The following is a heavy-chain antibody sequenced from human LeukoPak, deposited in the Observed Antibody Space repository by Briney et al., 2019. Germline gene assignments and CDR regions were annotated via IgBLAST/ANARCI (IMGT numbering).Heavy chain of an antibody. D-gene: IGHD4-17*01. CDR1: GYSFSSAYR. CDR3: ANVETLTTAHFDD. CDR2: IYDTGRI. J-gene: IGHJ4*02. Sequence: SETLSLTCAVSGYSFSSAYRWGWIRQPPGEGLEWIGTIYDTGRIYYNPSLKGRVTISVDTSKDQFSLTLTSVTAADTAVYYCANVETLTTAHFDDWGQGTLVTVSS. V-gene: IGHV4-38-2*01.